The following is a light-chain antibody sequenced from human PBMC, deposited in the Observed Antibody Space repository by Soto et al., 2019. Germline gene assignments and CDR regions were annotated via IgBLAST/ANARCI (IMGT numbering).Light chain of an antibody. CDR2: DVS. CDR3: HQRYNWPRVT. Sequence: EIVLTQSPATLSLYPGERVTLSCRASQSVSNSLAWYQQKPGQPPRLLIYDVSNRATGIPARFSGSGSGTDFTLTITSLEPEDFAVYFCHQRYNWPRVTFGQLTRQEI. CDR1: QSVSNS. J-gene: IGKJ5*01. V-gene: IGKV3-11*01.